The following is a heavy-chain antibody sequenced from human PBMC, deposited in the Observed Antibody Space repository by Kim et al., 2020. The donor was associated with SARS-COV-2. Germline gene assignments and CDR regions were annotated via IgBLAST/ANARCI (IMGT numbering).Heavy chain of an antibody. CDR1: GGSISSGGYY. Sequence: SETLSLTCTVSGGSISSGGYYWSWIPQHPGKGLEWIGYIYYSGSTYYNPSLKSRVTISVDTSKNQFSLKLSSVTAADTAVYYCASKAFSIAAAATGAFDIWGQGTMVTVSS. CDR3: ASKAFSIAAAATGAFDI. J-gene: IGHJ3*02. D-gene: IGHD6-13*01. CDR2: IYYSGST. V-gene: IGHV4-31*03.